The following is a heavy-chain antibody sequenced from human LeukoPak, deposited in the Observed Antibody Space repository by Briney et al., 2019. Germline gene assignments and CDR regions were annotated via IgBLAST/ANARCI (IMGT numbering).Heavy chain of an antibody. V-gene: IGHV4-59*01. Sequence: SETLSLTCTLSGGSISVYHWSWIRQPPGRGLEWIGYIDYSGSTNYNPSLKSRVTISVDTSKNQFSLNLTSVTAADTAVYYCARAPSMSRTDFWGQGTLVTVSS. J-gene: IGHJ4*02. CDR3: ARAPSMSRTDF. CDR1: GGSISVYH. CDR2: IDYSGST.